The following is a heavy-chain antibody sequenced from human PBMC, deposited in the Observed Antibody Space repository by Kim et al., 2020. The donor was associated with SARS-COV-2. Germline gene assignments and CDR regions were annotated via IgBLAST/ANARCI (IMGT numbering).Heavy chain of an antibody. Sequence: SPSSQGQVTISADKSISTAYLQWSSLKASDTAMYYCARRGSGSYRYFDLWGRGTLVTVSS. V-gene: IGHV5-51*01. J-gene: IGHJ2*01. D-gene: IGHD3-10*01. CDR3: ARRGSGSYRYFDL.